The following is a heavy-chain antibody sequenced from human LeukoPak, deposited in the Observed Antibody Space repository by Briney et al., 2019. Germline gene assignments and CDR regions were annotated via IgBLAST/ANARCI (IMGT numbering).Heavy chain of an antibody. CDR3: ARGGGYSYGLEYFDY. V-gene: IGHV1-2*02. CDR1: GYTFTGYY. J-gene: IGHJ4*02. Sequence: ASVKVSCKASGYTFTGYYMHWVRQAPGQGLEGMGWINPNSGGTNYAQKFQGRVTMTRDTSISTAYMELSRLRSDDTAVYYCARGGGYSYGLEYFDYWGQGTLVTVSS. D-gene: IGHD5-18*01. CDR2: INPNSGGT.